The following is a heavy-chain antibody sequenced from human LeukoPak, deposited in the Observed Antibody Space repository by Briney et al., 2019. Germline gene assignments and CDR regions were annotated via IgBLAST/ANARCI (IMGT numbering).Heavy chain of an antibody. CDR2: IYYSGST. CDR1: GGSISSGGYY. J-gene: IGHJ1*01. CDR3: ARYGQQLVLGYFQH. V-gene: IGHV4-31*03. D-gene: IGHD6-13*01. Sequence: SQTLSLTCTVSGGSISSGGYYWSWIRQHPGKGLEWIGYIYYSGSTYYNPSLKSRVTISVDTSKNQFSLKLSSVTAADTAVYYCARYGQQLVLGYFQHWGQGTLVTVSS.